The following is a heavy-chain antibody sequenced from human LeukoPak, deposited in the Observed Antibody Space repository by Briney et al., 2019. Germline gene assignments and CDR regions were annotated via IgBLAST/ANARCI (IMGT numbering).Heavy chain of an antibody. J-gene: IGHJ4*02. CDR3: ARGPPNWGYDY. V-gene: IGHV1-8*01. CDR1: GYTFTSYD. CDR2: MSPNSGDT. Sequence: ASVEVSCKASGYTFTSYDFNWVRQATGQRPEWMGWMSPNSGDTGYAQKFQDRVTMTRNASISTAYMELSSLRSDDTAVYYCARGPPNWGYDYWGPGTLVTVSS. D-gene: IGHD7-27*01.